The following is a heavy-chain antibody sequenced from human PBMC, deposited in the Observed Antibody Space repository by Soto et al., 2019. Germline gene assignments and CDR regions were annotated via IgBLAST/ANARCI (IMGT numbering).Heavy chain of an antibody. D-gene: IGHD2-15*01. V-gene: IGHV1-18*01. CDR1: GYTFIRFG. CDR2: ISPYNGDT. J-gene: IGHJ6*02. Sequence: QVQLVQSGGEVKKPGASVKISCKASGYTFIRFGINWVRQAPGQGPEWMGWISPYNGDTNYAQKFQDRVTMTTDTPTSTAYMDLRSLRSDDTAVYYCAVRYCIVDVCLTPGVFHTDVWGQGTTVIVSS. CDR3: AVRYCIVDVCLTPGVFHTDV.